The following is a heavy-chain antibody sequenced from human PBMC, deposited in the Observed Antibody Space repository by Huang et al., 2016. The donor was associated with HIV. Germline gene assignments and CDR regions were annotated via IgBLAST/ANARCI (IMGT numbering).Heavy chain of an antibody. J-gene: IGHJ1*01. CDR2: IYYRGSN. CDR1: GGSISSGGYY. V-gene: IGHV4-30-4*08. Sequence: QVHLQESGPGLVKPSQTLSLTCTVSGGSISSGGYYWPWIRQPPGKGLEWIGYIYYRGSNYYNTSLKSRVTISVDTSKNQFSLKVTSMTAADTAVYYCGRFSYYSDSTISQYLQLWGQGALVTVSS. D-gene: IGHD3-22*01. CDR3: GRFSYYSDSTISQYLQL.